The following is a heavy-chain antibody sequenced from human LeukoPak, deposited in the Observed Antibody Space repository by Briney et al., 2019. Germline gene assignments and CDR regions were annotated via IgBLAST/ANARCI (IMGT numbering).Heavy chain of an antibody. Sequence: ASVKVSCNASGYTFTNYGISWVRQAPGQGLEWMGWISAYNGNTNYAQKLQGRVTMTTDTSTSTAYMELRSLRSDDTAVYYCARHGAPQRINYYGMDVWGQGTTVTVSS. J-gene: IGHJ6*02. CDR2: ISAYNGNT. CDR3: ARHGAPQRINYYGMDV. V-gene: IGHV1-18*01. CDR1: GYTFTNYG. D-gene: IGHD1-14*01.